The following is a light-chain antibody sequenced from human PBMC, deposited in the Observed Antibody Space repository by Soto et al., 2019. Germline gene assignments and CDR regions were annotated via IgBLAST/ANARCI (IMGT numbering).Light chain of an antibody. V-gene: IGKV3-15*01. CDR3: QQYNNWPS. Sequence: VMTPSPSTLSEPPRERATLSCRASQTVSRNLAWYQQRPGQAPRLLIYDISNRAAGVPARFSGSGSETEFTLTIRSLQSEDFAVYFCQQYNNWPSFGQGTRLRL. CDR1: QTVSRN. CDR2: DIS. J-gene: IGKJ5*01.